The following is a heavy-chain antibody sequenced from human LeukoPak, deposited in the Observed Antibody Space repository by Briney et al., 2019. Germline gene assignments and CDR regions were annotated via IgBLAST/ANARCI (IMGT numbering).Heavy chain of an antibody. Sequence: KPSETLSLTCTVSGGSISSYYWSWIRQPAGKGLEWIGRIYTSGSTNYNPSLKSRVTMSVDTSKNQFSLKLSSVTAADTAVYYCARGGSGWYDNTYWFDPWGQGTLVTVSS. V-gene: IGHV4-4*07. CDR2: IYTSGST. D-gene: IGHD6-19*01. CDR3: ARGGSGWYDNTYWFDP. CDR1: GGSISSYY. J-gene: IGHJ5*02.